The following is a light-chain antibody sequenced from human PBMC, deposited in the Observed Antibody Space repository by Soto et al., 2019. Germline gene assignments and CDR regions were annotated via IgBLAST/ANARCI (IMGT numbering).Light chain of an antibody. V-gene: IGKV3-15*01. CDR1: QSVSSN. J-gene: IGKJ1*01. CDR2: GAS. Sequence: EIVMTQSPATLSVSPGERATLSCRASQSVSSNLAWYQQKPGQAPRLLMYGASTRATGIPARFSGSGSGTEFRLTISSLQSEDFAVYYCQQYDNWPPGPWAFVQGTKVEIK. CDR3: QQYDNWPPGPWA.